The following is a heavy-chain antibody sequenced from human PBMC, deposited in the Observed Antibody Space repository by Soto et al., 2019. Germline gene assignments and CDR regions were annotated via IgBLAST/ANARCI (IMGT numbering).Heavy chain of an antibody. CDR2: INHSGST. D-gene: IGHD2-15*01. CDR3: ARWGYCSGGSCYYRNSGLRY. Sequence: NPSETLSLTCAVYGGSFSGYYWSWIRQPPGKGLEWIGEINHSGSTNYNPSLKSRVTISVDTSKNQFSLKLSSVTAADTAVYYCARWGYCSGGSCYYRNSGLRYWGQGTLVTVSS. CDR1: GGSFSGYY. V-gene: IGHV4-34*01. J-gene: IGHJ4*02.